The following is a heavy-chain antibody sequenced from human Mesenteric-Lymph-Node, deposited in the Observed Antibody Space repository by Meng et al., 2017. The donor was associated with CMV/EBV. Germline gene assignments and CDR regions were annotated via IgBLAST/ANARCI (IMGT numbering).Heavy chain of an antibody. CDR3: AKDSDFSY. D-gene: IGHD3-3*01. Sequence: SLKISCAASGFTFSSYGMHWVRQAPGKGLEWVAFIRYDGSNKYYADSVKGRFTISRDNSKNTVYLQMNSLRAEDTAVYYCAKDSDFSYWGQGALVTVSS. J-gene: IGHJ4*02. V-gene: IGHV3-30*02. CDR1: GFTFSSYG. CDR2: IRYDGSNK.